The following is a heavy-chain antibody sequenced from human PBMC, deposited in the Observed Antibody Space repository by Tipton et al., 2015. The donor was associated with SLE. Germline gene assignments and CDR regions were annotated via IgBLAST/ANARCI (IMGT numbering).Heavy chain of an antibody. D-gene: IGHD4/OR15-4a*01. CDR3: ARRGQGYGGNSPFGN. Sequence: TLFLTCAVYGGSLSGYYWSWIRQPPGKGLEWIGEINDSGAIKSNPSLKSRVNISVDTSKNQFSLRLSSVTAGDTAVYYCARRGQGYGGNSPFGNWGQGTLVTVSS. CDR1: GGSLSGYY. CDR2: INDSGAI. J-gene: IGHJ4*02. V-gene: IGHV4-34*01.